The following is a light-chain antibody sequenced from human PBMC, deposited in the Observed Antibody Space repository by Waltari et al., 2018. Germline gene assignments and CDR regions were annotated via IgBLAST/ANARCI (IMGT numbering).Light chain of an antibody. J-gene: IGLJ7*01. CDR2: EDR. V-gene: IGLV1-51*02. CDR3: GTWDSSLSGAV. CDR1: HSNIGTNS. Sequence: QSVLTQPPSVSATPGQGVTISCSGGHSNIGTNSVSWYRQFPGTAPKLHIYEDRERPSGVPGRFSGSKSGTSATLDITGLQAGDEADYYCGTWDSSLSGAVFGGGTHLTVL.